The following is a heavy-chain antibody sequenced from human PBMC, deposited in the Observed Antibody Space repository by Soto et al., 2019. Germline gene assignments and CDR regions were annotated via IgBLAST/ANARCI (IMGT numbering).Heavy chain of an antibody. CDR2: INHSGST. CDR1: GGSFSGYY. J-gene: IGHJ4*02. V-gene: IGHV4-34*01. CDR3: ARPYYGSGSYYFDY. Sequence: QVQLQQWGAGLLKPSETLSLTCAVYGGSFSGYYWSWIRQPPGKGLEWIGEINHSGSTNYNPSRKSRVTISVDTSKNQFSLKLSSVTAADTAVYYCARPYYGSGSYYFDYWGQGTLVTVSS. D-gene: IGHD3-10*01.